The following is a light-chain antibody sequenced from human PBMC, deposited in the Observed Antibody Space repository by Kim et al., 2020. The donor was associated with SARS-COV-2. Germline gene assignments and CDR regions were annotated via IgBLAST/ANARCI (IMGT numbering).Light chain of an antibody. V-gene: IGLV2-23*02. CDR3: CSYARSSTYV. CDR1: SSDVGSYNL. J-gene: IGLJ1*01. Sequence: GQSIPISCTGTSSDVGSYNLVSWYQQHPGKAPKLMIYEVTQRPSGVSNRFSGSKSGNTASLTISGLQAEDETDYYCCSYARSSTYVFGTGTKVTVL. CDR2: EVT.